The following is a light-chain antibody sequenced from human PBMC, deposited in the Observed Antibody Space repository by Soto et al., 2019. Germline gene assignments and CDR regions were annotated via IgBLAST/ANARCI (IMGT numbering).Light chain of an antibody. CDR2: GAS. CDR1: QSVSRSY. CDR3: HQYDVSPRT. J-gene: IGKJ1*01. Sequence: EIGLTQSPGTLSLSPGESATLSCRASQSVSRSYIAWYHQKPGQAPRLLIYGASSRATGIPDRFSGSGSGTDFTLTISRLEPEDFAVYYCHQYDVSPRTFGQGTKVEIK. V-gene: IGKV3-20*01.